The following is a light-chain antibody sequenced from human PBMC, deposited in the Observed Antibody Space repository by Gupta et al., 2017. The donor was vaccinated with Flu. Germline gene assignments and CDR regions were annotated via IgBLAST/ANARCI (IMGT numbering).Light chain of an antibody. V-gene: IGKV2-30*01. J-gene: IGKJ1*01. CDR3: RQCELFPWT. Sequence: GTLGKPTAISFMSGIGLVYNDENTYLHWFQQRPCQSPMRLIYNVSYRDSGVPDRFSGSGSGTDFTLKISRVEADDVGIYFFRQCELFPWTFGQVTTLEIK. CDR2: NVS. CDR1: IGLVYNDENTY.